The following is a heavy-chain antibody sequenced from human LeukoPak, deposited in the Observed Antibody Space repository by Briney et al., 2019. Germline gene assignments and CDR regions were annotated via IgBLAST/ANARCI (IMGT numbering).Heavy chain of an antibody. J-gene: IGHJ4*02. CDR1: GFTFGDYA. CDR2: IRSKAYGGTT. CDR3: TRGDSSGYYNPTDY. V-gene: IGHV3-49*04. D-gene: IGHD3-22*01. Sequence: GGSLRLSCTASGFTFGDYAMSWVRQAPGKGLEWVGFIRSKAYGGTTEYAASVKGRFTISRDDSKSIAYLQMNSLKTEDTAVYYCTRGDSSGYYNPTDYWGQGTLVTVSP.